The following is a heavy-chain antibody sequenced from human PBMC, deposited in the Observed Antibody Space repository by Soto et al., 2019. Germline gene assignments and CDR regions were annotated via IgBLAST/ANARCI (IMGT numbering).Heavy chain of an antibody. CDR2: IIPIFGTA. D-gene: IGHD6-6*01. Sequence: ASVKVSCKASGGTFSSYAISWVRQAPGQGLEWMGGIIPIFGTANYAQKFQGRVTITADKSTSTAYMELSSLGSEDTAVYYCARVLTPASSSSRYGMDVWGQGTTVTVSS. CDR3: ARVLTPASSSSRYGMDV. J-gene: IGHJ6*02. V-gene: IGHV1-69*06. CDR1: GGTFSSYA.